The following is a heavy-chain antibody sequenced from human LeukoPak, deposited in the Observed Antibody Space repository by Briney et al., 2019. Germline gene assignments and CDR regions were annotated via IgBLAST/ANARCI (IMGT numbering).Heavy chain of an antibody. CDR2: INPNSGGT. CDR3: ARGSRVWELPFY. V-gene: IGHV1-2*02. J-gene: IGHJ4*02. Sequence: ASVKVSCKASGYTFTGYYMHWVRQAPGQGLEWMGWINPNSGGTDYAQKLQGRVTMTRDTSISTAYMELSRLRSDDTAVYYCARGSRVWELPFYWGQGTLVTVSS. D-gene: IGHD1-26*01. CDR1: GYTFTGYY.